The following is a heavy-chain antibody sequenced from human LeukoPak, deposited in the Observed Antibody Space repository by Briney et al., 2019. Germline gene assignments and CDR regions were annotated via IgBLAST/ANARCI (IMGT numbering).Heavy chain of an antibody. CDR1: GYTFTGYY. Sequence: GASVKVSCKASGYTFTGYYMHWVRQALGQGLEWMGRINPNSGGTNYAQKFQGRVTMTRDTSISTAYMELSRLRSDDTAVYYCARGAYSSSSQEPGDLAYWGQGTLVTVSS. D-gene: IGHD6-6*01. CDR2: INPNSGGT. J-gene: IGHJ4*02. V-gene: IGHV1-2*06. CDR3: ARGAYSSSSQEPGDLAY.